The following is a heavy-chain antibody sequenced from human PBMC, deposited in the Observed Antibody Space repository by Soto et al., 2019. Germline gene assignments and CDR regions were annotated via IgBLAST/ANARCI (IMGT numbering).Heavy chain of an antibody. CDR1: GYTFTANY. CDR2: MSTSSGGT. CDR3: ARGFGSSWFDY. J-gene: IGHJ4*02. V-gene: IGHV1-2*02. Sequence: QVQLVQSGAEVKDPGASVKVSCRPSGYTFTANYIHWVRQAPGQGLEWMGWMSTSSGGTRFAEKFQGRVTLTRDTSISTAYMELTTLTLDDTAVYYCARGFGSSWFDYWGQGTLVAVPS. D-gene: IGHD3-10*01.